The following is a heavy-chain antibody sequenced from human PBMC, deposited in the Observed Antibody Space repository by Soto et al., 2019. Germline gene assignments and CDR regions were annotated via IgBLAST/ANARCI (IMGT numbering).Heavy chain of an antibody. V-gene: IGHV4-59*01. CDR2: ISYTGSA. CDR3: APRGGCLPNSKRRGLYFGY. J-gene: IGHJ4*02. CDR1: GGSIRGSY. Sequence: SETLSLTCSVSGGSIRGSYCSWIRQTPEKGLEGIASISYTGSATHNPSLKSRVSVAVDTTENQCSLKLTSVTAAATATSCCAPRGGCLPNSKRRGLYFGYSGQGALGTVSS. D-gene: IGHD3-10*01.